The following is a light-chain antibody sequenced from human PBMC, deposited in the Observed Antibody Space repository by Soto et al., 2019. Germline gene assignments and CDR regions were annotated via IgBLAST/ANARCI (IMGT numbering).Light chain of an antibody. CDR1: SGDIGAYNY. J-gene: IGLJ3*02. CDR2: DVN. Sequence: QSVLTQPRSVSGSPGQSVTFSCTGTSGDIGAYNYVSWYQFHPGKAPKMIIYDVNKRPSGVPDRFSGSKSGNTASLTISWLQAEDEADYYCCSYTSSSTWVFGGGTKVTVL. V-gene: IGLV2-11*01. CDR3: CSYTSSSTWV.